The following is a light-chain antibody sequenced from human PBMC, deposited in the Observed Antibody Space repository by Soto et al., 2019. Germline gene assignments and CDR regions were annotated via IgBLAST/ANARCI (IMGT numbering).Light chain of an antibody. V-gene: IGLV2-14*01. CDR2: EVS. J-gene: IGLJ1*01. Sequence: QSVLTQPASVSGSPGQSITISCTGTSSDVGGYNYVSWYQRHPGKAPKLMIYEVSNRPSGVSNRFSGSKSGNTASRTISGLQAEDEADYYCSSYTSSSTLVFGTGTKVTVL. CDR1: SSDVGGYNY. CDR3: SSYTSSSTLV.